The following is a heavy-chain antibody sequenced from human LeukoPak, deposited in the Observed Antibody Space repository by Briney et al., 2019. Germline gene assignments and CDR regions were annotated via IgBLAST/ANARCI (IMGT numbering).Heavy chain of an antibody. CDR1: GGSISSYY. D-gene: IGHD3-22*01. CDR3: ERHRVTDYYDSSGPAARPDYFDY. V-gene: IGHV4-4*09. J-gene: IGHJ4*02. CDR2: IYTSGST. Sequence: PSETLSLTCTVSGGSISSYYWSWIRQPPGKGLEWIGYIYTSGSTNYNPSLKSRVTISVDTSKNQFSLKLSSVTAADTAVYYCERHRVTDYYDSSGPAARPDYFDYWGQGTLVTVSS.